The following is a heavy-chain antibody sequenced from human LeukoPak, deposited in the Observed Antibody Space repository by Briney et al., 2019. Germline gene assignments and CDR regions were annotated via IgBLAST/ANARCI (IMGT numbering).Heavy chain of an antibody. D-gene: IGHD5-24*01. CDR2: IYYSGST. Sequence: SETLSLTCTVSGGSISSYYWSWIRQHPGKGLEWIGYIYYSGSTYYNPSLKSRVTISVDTSKNQFSLKLSSVTAADTAVYYCARDSSQGHYYYGMDVWGQGTTVTVSS. CDR3: ARDSSQGHYYYGMDV. V-gene: IGHV4-59*06. CDR1: GGSISSYY. J-gene: IGHJ6*02.